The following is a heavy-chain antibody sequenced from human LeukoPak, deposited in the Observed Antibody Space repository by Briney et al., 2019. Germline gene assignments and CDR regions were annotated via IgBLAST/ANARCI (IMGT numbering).Heavy chain of an antibody. Sequence: SETLSLTCAVYVGSFSGYYWSWIRQPPGKGLEWIGEINHSGGTNYNSSLKSRVTISVDTSKNQFSLKLSSVTAADTAVYYCARGYYGSGSHCCHMDVWGKGTTITVS. D-gene: IGHD3-10*01. V-gene: IGHV4-34*01. J-gene: IGHJ6*03. CDR3: ARGYYGSGSHCCHMDV. CDR1: VGSFSGYY. CDR2: INHSGGT.